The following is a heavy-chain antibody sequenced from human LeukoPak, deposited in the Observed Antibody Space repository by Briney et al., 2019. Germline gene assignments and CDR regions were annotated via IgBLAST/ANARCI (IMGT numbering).Heavy chain of an antibody. CDR1: GFTFSSYW. D-gene: IGHD3-16*01. J-gene: IGHJ6*02. Sequence: GGSLRLSCAASGFTFSSYWMNWARQAPGKGLEWVASINHNGNVNYYVDSVNGRFTISRDNAKNSLYLQMSNLRAEDTAVYFCARGGGLDVWGQGATVTVSS. CDR3: ARGGGLDV. V-gene: IGHV3-7*03. CDR2: INHNGNVN.